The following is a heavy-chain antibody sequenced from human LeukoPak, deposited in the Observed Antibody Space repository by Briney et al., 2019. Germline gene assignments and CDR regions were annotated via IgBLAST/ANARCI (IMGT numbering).Heavy chain of an antibody. Sequence: PSETLSLTCTVSGVSVSSGDYYWSWIRQPPGKGLEWIGYIYYSGGAYYSPSLKSRVIISVDTSKNQVSLKLSSVTAADTAVYYCARAGQLTAAGDYWGQGTLVTVSS. CDR3: ARAGQLTAAGDY. V-gene: IGHV4-30-4*01. CDR1: GVSVSSGDYY. D-gene: IGHD6-13*01. CDR2: IYYSGGA. J-gene: IGHJ4*02.